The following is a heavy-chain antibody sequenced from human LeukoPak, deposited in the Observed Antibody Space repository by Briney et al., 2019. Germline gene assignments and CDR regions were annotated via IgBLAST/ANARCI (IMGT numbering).Heavy chain of an antibody. J-gene: IGHJ4*02. CDR3: AREEYSSSWNFDY. CDR2: IYYSGST. V-gene: IGHV4-39*01. Sequence: SETLSLTCNVSGGSISSSIYYWGWIRQPPGKGLEWIGNIYYSGSTYYNPSLQSRVTISVDTSKNQFSLKVSSVTAADTAVYYCAREEYSSSWNFDYWGQGTLVTVSS. CDR1: GGSISSSIYY. D-gene: IGHD6-13*01.